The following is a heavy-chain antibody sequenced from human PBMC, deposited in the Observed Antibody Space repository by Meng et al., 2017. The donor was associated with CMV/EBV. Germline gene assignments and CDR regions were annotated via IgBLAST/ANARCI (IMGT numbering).Heavy chain of an antibody. V-gene: IGHV4-61*01. Sequence: SETLSLTCTVSGYSISSGYYWSWIRQPPGKGLEWIGYIYYSGSTNYNPSLKSRVTISVDTSKNQFSLKLSSVTAADTAVYYCARGTEDYDFWLDYWGQGTLVTVSS. D-gene: IGHD3-3*01. J-gene: IGHJ4*02. CDR3: ARGTEDYDFWLDY. CDR1: GYSISSGYY. CDR2: IYYSGST.